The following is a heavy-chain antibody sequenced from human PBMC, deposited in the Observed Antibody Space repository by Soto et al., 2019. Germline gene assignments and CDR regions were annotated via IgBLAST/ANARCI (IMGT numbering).Heavy chain of an antibody. CDR2: INHSGST. D-gene: IGHD6-13*01. V-gene: IGHV4-34*01. J-gene: IGHJ4*02. CDR3: ASIAAAFGNDY. Sequence: NPSETLSLTCAVYGGSFSGYYWSWIRQPPGKGLEWIGEINHSGSTNYNPSLKSRVTISVDTSKNQFSLKLSSVTAADTAVYYCASIAAAFGNDYWGQGTLVTVSS. CDR1: GGSFSGYY.